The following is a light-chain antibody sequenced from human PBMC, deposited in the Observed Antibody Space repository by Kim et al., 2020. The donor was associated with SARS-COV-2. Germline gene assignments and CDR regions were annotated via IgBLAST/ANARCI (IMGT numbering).Light chain of an antibody. CDR3: QQFNSPYT. V-gene: IGKV1-9*01. Sequence: IQLTQSPTSLSASVGDRVTITCRASQDIKNYLAWYQQIPGRAPKLLIYAASTFQSGVPSRFSGSGSGTDFTLTISALQPEDFGDYHCQQFNSPYTFGQGTKVDIK. CDR2: AAS. J-gene: IGKJ2*01. CDR1: QDIKNY.